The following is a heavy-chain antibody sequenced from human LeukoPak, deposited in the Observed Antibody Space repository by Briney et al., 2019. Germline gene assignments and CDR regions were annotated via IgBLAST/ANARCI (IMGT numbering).Heavy chain of an antibody. CDR3: ARVYYSSSYDYWYFDL. D-gene: IGHD6-13*01. CDR1: CGSISRYY. J-gene: IGHJ2*01. V-gene: IGHV4-59*01. Sequence: PSETLSLTCTVSCGSISRYYWSWIRQPPGKGLEWIGYKDYSGSTNYNRSLKSRVTISVDTSKNQFSLKLSSVTAADTAVYYCARVYYSSSYDYWYFDLWGRGTLVTVSS. CDR2: KDYSGST.